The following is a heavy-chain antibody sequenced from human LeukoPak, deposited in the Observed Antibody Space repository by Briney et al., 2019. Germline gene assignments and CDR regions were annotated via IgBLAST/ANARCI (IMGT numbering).Heavy chain of an antibody. J-gene: IGHJ4*02. V-gene: IGHV3-7*01. CDR2: INLDGSER. Sequence: GGSLRLSCAAPGFTFSGHSMTWVRQAPGKGLEWVANINLDGSERFYVDFVEGRFTISRDNADNSMYLQMNSLRAEDTAVYYCGRVIAGAIDYWGQGTLVTVSS. CDR3: GRVIAGAIDY. CDR1: GFTFSGHS. D-gene: IGHD6-13*01.